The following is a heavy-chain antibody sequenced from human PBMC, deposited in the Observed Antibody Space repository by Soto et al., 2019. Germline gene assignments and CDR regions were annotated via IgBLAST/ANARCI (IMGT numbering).Heavy chain of an antibody. J-gene: IGHJ6*03. Sequence: GGSLRLSCAASGFTFSSYAMSWVRQAPGKGLEWVSAITGSGGTTYYADSVKGRFTISRDNSKNTLYLQMNSLRAEDTAIYYCAKGSSISFNYYMDVWGKGTTVTVSS. CDR2: ITGSGGTT. V-gene: IGHV3-23*01. D-gene: IGHD3-3*02. CDR3: AKGSSISFNYYMDV. CDR1: GFTFSSYA.